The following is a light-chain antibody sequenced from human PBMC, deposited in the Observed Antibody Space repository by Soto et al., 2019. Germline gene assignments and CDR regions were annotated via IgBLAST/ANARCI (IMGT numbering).Light chain of an antibody. CDR2: EVN. CDR3: CSYAGSNSLI. CDR1: SSDIGAYDY. Sequence: QSALTQPASVSGSPGQSITISCTGTSSDIGAYDYVSWYQQHPGKAPKLIISEVNKRPSGISNRFSGSKSGNTASLTISGLQAEDEAEYDCCSYAGSNSLIFGGGTKVTVL. J-gene: IGLJ2*01. V-gene: IGLV2-23*02.